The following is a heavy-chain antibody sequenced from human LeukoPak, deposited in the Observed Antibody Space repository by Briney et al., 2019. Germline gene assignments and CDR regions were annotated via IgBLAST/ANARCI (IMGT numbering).Heavy chain of an antibody. D-gene: IGHD3-10*01. J-gene: IGHJ4*02. CDR3: ARGQDLYNMVRGVIIRPWVN. V-gene: IGHV4-34*01. CDR1: GGSFSGYY. CDR2: INHSGST. Sequence: PSETLSLTCAVYGGSFSGYYWSWIRQPPGKGLEWIGEINHSGSTNYNPSLKSRVTISVDTSKNQFSLKLSSVTAADTAVYYCARGQDLYNMVRGVIIRPWVNWGRGTLVTVSS.